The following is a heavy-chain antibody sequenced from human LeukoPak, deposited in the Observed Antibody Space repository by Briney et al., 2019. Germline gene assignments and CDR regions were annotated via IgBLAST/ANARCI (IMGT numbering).Heavy chain of an antibody. CDR1: GGSISSYY. CDR2: IYTSGST. J-gene: IGHJ4*02. CDR3: AGKRYYYGSGSPKPSLDY. Sequence: SETLSLTCTVSGGSISSYYWSWIRQPAGKGLEWIGRIYTSGSTNYNPSLKSRVTISVDTSKNQFSLKLSSVTAADTAVYYCAGKRYYYGSGSPKPSLDYWGQGTLVTISS. D-gene: IGHD3-10*01. V-gene: IGHV4-4*07.